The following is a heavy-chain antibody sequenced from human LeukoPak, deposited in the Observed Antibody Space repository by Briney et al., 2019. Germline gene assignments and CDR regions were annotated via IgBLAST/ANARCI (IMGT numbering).Heavy chain of an antibody. Sequence: SVNVSCKASGGTFSSYAISWVRQAPGQGLEWMGGIIPIFGTANYAQKFQGRVTITADESTSTAYTELSSLRSEDTAVYYCARSLSIQLWGPFDKPAPSYYYYGMDVWGQGTTVTVSS. J-gene: IGHJ6*02. D-gene: IGHD5-18*01. CDR1: GGTFSSYA. V-gene: IGHV1-69*13. CDR2: IIPIFGTA. CDR3: ARSLSIQLWGPFDKPAPSYYYYGMDV.